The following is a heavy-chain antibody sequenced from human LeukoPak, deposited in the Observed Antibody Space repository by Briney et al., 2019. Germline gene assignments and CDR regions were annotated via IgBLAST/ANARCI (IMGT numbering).Heavy chain of an antibody. CDR2: IYYRGNT. V-gene: IGHV4-39*01. CDR3: ARPPVAAPTSYFDF. J-gene: IGHJ4*02. CDR1: GGSSSSKSYY. D-gene: IGHD6-25*01. Sequence: SETLSLTCTVSGGSSSSKSYYWGWIRQPPGKGLEWIGTIYYRGNTYYNPSLKSRITISVDTSKNQFSLNLNSVTAADTAVDYCARPPVAAPTSYFDFWGQGILVTVSS.